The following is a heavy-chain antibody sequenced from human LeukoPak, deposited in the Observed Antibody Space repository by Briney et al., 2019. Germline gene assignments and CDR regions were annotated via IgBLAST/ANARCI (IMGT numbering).Heavy chain of an antibody. J-gene: IGHJ6*02. CDR3: ARCRSTVSYYYYGMDV. D-gene: IGHD4-17*01. V-gene: IGHV3-33*01. Sequence: GGSLRLSCAASGFTFSSYGMHWVRQAPGKGLEWVAVIWYDGSNKYYADSVKGRFTISRDNSKNTLYLQMSSLRAEDTAVYYCARCRSTVSYYYYGMDVWGQGTTVTVSS. CDR1: GFTFSSYG. CDR2: IWYDGSNK.